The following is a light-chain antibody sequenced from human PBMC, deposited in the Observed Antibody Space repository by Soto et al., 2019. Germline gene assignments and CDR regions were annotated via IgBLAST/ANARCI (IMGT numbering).Light chain of an antibody. CDR1: QGIRND. Sequence: IQMTQSPSSLSASVGDRVTITCRASQGIRNDLGWYRQKPGKAPDLLIYDASRLAGGVPSRFSGSESGTEFTLTIGSLQPDDFATYFCQQYYNYSTVGQGTKVDSK. CDR3: QQYYNYST. J-gene: IGKJ1*01. CDR2: DAS. V-gene: IGKV1-6*01.